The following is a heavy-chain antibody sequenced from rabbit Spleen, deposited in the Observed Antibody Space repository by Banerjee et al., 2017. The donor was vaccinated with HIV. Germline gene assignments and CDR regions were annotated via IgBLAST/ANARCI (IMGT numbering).Heavy chain of an antibody. D-gene: IGHD1-1*01. V-gene: IGHV1S40*01. CDR1: GFSFNSGYD. CDR3: TRDDGSGHYIDGYFNL. Sequence: QSLEEPGGGLVKPGASLTLTCKASGFSFNSGYDMWWGRQAPGKGLEWIACSYAGSSGFSYFASWAKGRFTISKPSSTTVTLQMTSLTAADTATYFCTRDDGSGHYIDGYFNLWGPGTLVTVS. J-gene: IGHJ4*01. CDR2: SYAGSSGFS.